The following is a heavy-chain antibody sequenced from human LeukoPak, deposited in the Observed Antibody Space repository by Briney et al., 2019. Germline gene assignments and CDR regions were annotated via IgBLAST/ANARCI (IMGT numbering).Heavy chain of an antibody. CDR2: IIPIFGTA. D-gene: IGHD6-13*01. Sequence: SVKVSCKASGGTFSSYAISWVRQAPGQGLEWMGGIIPIFGTANYAQKFQGRATITADKSTSTAYMELSSLRSEDTAVYYCARDQEGSSWSTPGDYWGQGTLVTVSS. CDR3: ARDQEGSSWSTPGDY. CDR1: GGTFSSYA. V-gene: IGHV1-69*06. J-gene: IGHJ4*02.